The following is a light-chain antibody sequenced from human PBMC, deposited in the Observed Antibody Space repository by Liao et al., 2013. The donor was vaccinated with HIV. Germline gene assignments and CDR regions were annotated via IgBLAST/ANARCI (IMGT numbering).Light chain of an antibody. V-gene: IGLV3-21*04. CDR2: YDS. CDR3: QVWDSSSDHWG. J-gene: IGLJ3*02. CDR1: NIETKS. Sequence: SYVLTQPPSVSVAPGKTARISCGGNNIETKSVHWYQQKSGQAPVLIIFYDSDRPSGIPERFSGSKSGTTATLTISRVEAGDEADYYCQVWDSSSDHWGFGGGTKLTVL.